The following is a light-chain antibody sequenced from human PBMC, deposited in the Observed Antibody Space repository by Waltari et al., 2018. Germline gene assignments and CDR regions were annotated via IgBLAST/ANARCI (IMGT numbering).Light chain of an antibody. V-gene: IGKV4-1*01. CDR1: QSVLYSSNSNNY. J-gene: IGKJ1*01. Sequence: DIVMIQSPDFLAVSLGERPTIHCTSSQSVLYSSNSNNYLGWYQQKQGQPPKLLIYWASTRQSGVPDRFSGSGSGTDFTLTISSLQAEDVAVYYCQQYYNTPWTFGQGTKVEIK. CDR2: WAS. CDR3: QQYYNTPWT.